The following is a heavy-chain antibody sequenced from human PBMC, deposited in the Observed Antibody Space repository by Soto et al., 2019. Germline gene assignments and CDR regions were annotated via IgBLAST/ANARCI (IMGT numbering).Heavy chain of an antibody. Sequence: GGSLRLSCAASGFTFSDYYMSWIRQAPGKGLEWVSYISSSGSTIYYADSVKGRFTISRDNAKNSLYLQMNSLRAEDTAVYYCASKGPYPVSAFDIWGKGTMVTVSS. CDR1: GFTFSDYY. CDR3: ASKGPYPVSAFDI. CDR2: ISSSGSTI. J-gene: IGHJ3*02. D-gene: IGHD2-8*01. V-gene: IGHV3-11*01.